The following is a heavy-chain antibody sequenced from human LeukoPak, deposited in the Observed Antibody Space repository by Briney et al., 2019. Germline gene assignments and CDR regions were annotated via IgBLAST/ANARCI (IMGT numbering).Heavy chain of an antibody. Sequence: GGSLRLSCAASGFTFSSYAMHWVRQAPGKGLEWVAVISYDGSNKYYADSVKGRFTISRDNSKNTLYLRMNSLRAEDTAVYYCARDRVVITLNYFDYWGQGTLVTVSS. CDR3: ARDRVVITLNYFDY. J-gene: IGHJ4*02. CDR1: GFTFSSYA. V-gene: IGHV3-30-3*01. CDR2: ISYDGSNK. D-gene: IGHD3-22*01.